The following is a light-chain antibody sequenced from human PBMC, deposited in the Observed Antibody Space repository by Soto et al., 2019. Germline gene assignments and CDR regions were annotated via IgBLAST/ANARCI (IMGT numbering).Light chain of an antibody. CDR2: DVS. J-gene: IGKJ5*01. Sequence: PLTCRADQGVTTNFACYQQKSGQSPRLLIYDVSIRATGVPARFSATGSETDFTLTISGLQSGDSAVYFCQQYNNWPFSFGQGTRLEIK. V-gene: IGKV3-15*01. CDR1: QGVTTN. CDR3: QQYNNWPFS.